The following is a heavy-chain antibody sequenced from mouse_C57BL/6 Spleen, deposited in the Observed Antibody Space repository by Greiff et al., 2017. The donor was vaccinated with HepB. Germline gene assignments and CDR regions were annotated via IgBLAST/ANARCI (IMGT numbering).Heavy chain of an antibody. CDR2: IRNKANGYTT. Sequence: EVQGVESGGGLVQPGGSLSLSCAASGFNFTDYYMSWVRQPPGKALEWLGFIRNKANGYTTEYSAPVKGRFTISRDNSQSILYLQMNALRAEDSATYYCARYIYYYAMDYWGQGTSVTVSS. CDR3: ARYIYYYAMDY. CDR1: GFNFTDYY. V-gene: IGHV7-3*01. J-gene: IGHJ4*01.